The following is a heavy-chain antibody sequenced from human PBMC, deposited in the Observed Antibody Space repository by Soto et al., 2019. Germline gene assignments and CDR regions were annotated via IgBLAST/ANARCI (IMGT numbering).Heavy chain of an antibody. Sequence: GGSLRLSCAASGFTFSSYAVSWVRQAPGKGLEWVSAISGSGGSTYYADSVKGRFTISRDNSKNTLYLQMNSLRAEDTAVYYCAKGADSGFYSGYDYYFDYWGQGTLVTVSS. CDR1: GFTFSSYA. D-gene: IGHD5-12*01. J-gene: IGHJ4*02. V-gene: IGHV3-23*01. CDR3: AKGADSGFYSGYDYYFDY. CDR2: ISGSGGST.